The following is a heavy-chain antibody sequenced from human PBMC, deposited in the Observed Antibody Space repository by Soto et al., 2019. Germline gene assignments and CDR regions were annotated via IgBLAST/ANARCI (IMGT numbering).Heavy chain of an antibody. CDR3: ALNKADFGPVDY. D-gene: IGHD3-16*01. V-gene: IGHV4-31*03. CDR2: IYYSGST. J-gene: IGHJ4*02. Sequence: SETLSLTCTVSGGSISSGGYYWSWIRQHPGKGLEWIGCIYYSGSTYYNPSLKSRVTISVDTSKNQFSLKVSSVTAADTAVYYCALNKADFGPVDYWGQGTLVTVSS. CDR1: GGSISSGGYY.